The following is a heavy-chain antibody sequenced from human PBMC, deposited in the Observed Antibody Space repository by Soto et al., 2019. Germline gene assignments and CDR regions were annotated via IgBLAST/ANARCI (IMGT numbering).Heavy chain of an antibody. CDR1: SGSVSSGSFY. D-gene: IGHD6-19*01. CDR3: ARHSSGWYHFDY. V-gene: IGHV4-61*01. Sequence: GPGKTSETLSLTCTVSSGSVSSGSFYWSWIRQPPGRGLEWIAYIYYTGSTKYNPSLKSRVTISVDTSKNQFSLKLTSVTAADTAVYYCARHSSGWYHFDYWGQGTLVTVSS. CDR2: IYYTGST. J-gene: IGHJ4*02.